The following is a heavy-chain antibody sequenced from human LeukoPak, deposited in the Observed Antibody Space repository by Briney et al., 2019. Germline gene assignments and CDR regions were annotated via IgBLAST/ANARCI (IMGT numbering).Heavy chain of an antibody. D-gene: IGHD3-10*01. J-gene: IGHJ4*02. Sequence: PSETLSLTCAVYGGSFSGYYWSWIRQPPGKGLEWIGEINHSGSTNYNPSLKSRVTMSVDTSKNQFSLKVRSVTAADTAVYYCARGYGSGSCYVFWGQGTLVTVSS. CDR3: ARGYGSGSCYVF. CDR2: INHSGST. CDR1: GGSFSGYY. V-gene: IGHV4-34*01.